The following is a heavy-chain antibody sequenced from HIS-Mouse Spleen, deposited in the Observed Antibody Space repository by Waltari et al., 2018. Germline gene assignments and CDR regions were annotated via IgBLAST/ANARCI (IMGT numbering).Heavy chain of an antibody. J-gene: IGHJ2*01. CDR3: AREIPYSSSWYDWYFDL. Sequence: QLQLQESGPGLVKPSETLSLTCTVSGGSISSSSYYWGWIRQPPGKGLEWIGSIYYSGVTDANPSLKSRVTISVDTSKNQFSLKLSSVTAADTAVYYCAREIPYSSSWYDWYFDLWGRGTLVTVSS. CDR1: GGSISSSSYY. D-gene: IGHD6-13*01. CDR2: IYYSGVT. V-gene: IGHV4-39*07.